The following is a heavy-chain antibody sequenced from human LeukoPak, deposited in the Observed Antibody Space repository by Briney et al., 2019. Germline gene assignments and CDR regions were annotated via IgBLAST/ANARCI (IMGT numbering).Heavy chain of an antibody. D-gene: IGHD5-18*01. CDR2: IKQDGSEK. V-gene: IGHV3-7*01. Sequence: QSGGSLRLSCAASGFTFSSYWMSWVRQAPGKGLEWVANIKQDGSEKYYVDSVKGRFTISRDNAKNSLYLQMNSLRAEDTAVYYCARVQQYSYGYPLDAFDIWGQGTMVTVSS. J-gene: IGHJ3*02. CDR1: GFTFSSYW. CDR3: ARVQQYSYGYPLDAFDI.